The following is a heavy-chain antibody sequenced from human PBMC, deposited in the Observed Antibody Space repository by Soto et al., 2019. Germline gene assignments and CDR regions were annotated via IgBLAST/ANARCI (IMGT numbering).Heavy chain of an antibody. J-gene: IGHJ4*02. Sequence: EVQLVESGGGLVKPGGSLRLSCAASGLTFSNAWMNWVRQAPGKGLEWVGRIKSKTDGGTTDYATPVKGRFTISRDDSKNTLFLQMNSLKTEDTAVYYCTTYHVGGGTLDCWGLGALVTVSS. CDR2: IKSKTDGGTT. V-gene: IGHV3-15*07. CDR3: TTYHVGGGTLDC. CDR1: GLTFSNAW. D-gene: IGHD1-26*01.